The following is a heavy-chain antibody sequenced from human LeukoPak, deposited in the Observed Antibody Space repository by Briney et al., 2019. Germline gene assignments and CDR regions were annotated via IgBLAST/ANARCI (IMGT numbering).Heavy chain of an antibody. J-gene: IGHJ5*02. CDR1: GYSISSGYY. CDR2: IYHSGST. V-gene: IGHV4-38-2*01. Sequence: PSETLSLTCAVSGYSISSGYYWGWIRQPPGKGLEWIGSIYHSGSTYYNPSLKSRVTISVDTSKNQFSLKLSSVTAADTAVYYCARHRPIVVVPAASFDPWGQGTLVTVSS. CDR3: ARHRPIVVVPAASFDP. D-gene: IGHD2-2*01.